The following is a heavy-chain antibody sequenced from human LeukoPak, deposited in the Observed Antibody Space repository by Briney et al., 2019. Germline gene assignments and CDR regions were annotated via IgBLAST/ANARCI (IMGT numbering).Heavy chain of an antibody. CDR1: GGSISSYY. CDR3: ARVFTAVAGNVGSYFDY. V-gene: IGHV4-4*07. J-gene: IGHJ4*02. CDR2: IYTSGST. D-gene: IGHD6-19*01. Sequence: SETLSLTCTGSGGSISSYYWSWIRQPAGKGLEWIGRIYTSGSTNYNPSLKSRVTMSVDTSKNQFSLKLSSVTAADTAVYYCARVFTAVAGNVGSYFDYWGQGTLVTVSS.